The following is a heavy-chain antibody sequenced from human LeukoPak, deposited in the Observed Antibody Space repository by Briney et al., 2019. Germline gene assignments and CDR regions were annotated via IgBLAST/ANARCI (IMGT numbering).Heavy chain of an antibody. D-gene: IGHD3-22*01. V-gene: IGHV4-31*03. Sequence: SETLSLTCTVSGGSISSGGYYWSWIHQHPGKGPEWIGYIYYSGSTYYNPSLKSRVTISVDTSKNQFSLKLSSVTAADTAVYYCARGLPEYYDSSGSTVDYWGQGTLVTVSS. J-gene: IGHJ4*02. CDR1: GGSISSGGYY. CDR3: ARGLPEYYDSSGSTVDY. CDR2: IYYSGST.